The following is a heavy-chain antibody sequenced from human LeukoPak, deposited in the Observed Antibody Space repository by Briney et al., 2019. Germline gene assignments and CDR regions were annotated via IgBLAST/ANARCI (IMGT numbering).Heavy chain of an antibody. D-gene: IGHD5-12*01. CDR2: NFYGTSWFN. V-gene: IGHV6-1*01. CDR3: ARDSGYDSSCFDP. Sequence: SHTHPLTCALSGDRVSSNIAAWYWIRPSRSRGREGRGRNFYGTSWFNHYAVTVKSRITINPDTPNNQFSLQLKSVTPDVKAVDCCARDSGYDSSCFDPWGQGTLVTVSS. CDR1: GDRVSSNIAA. J-gene: IGHJ5*01.